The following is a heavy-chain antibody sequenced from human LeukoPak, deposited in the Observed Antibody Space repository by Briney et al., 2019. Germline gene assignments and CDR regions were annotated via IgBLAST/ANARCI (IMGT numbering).Heavy chain of an antibody. Sequence: GASVNVSCKASGYTFTGYYTHWVRQAPGQGLEWMGWINPNSGGTNYAQKFQGRVTMTRDTSISTAYMELSRLRSDDTAVYYCAREWDHAFDIWGQGTMVTVSS. CDR2: INPNSGGT. D-gene: IGHD1-26*01. CDR1: GYTFTGYY. V-gene: IGHV1-2*02. J-gene: IGHJ3*02. CDR3: AREWDHAFDI.